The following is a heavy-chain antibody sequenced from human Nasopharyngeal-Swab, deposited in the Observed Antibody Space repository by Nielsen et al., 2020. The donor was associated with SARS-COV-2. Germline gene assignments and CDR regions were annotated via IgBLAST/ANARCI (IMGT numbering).Heavy chain of an antibody. CDR2: IIPIFGTA. Sequence: WVRQAPGQGLEWMGGIIPIFGTANYAQKFQGRVTITADKSTSTAYMELSSLRSEDTAVYYCAREGDILTGSVDYWGQGTLVTVSS. V-gene: IGHV1-69*06. D-gene: IGHD3-9*01. CDR3: AREGDILTGSVDY. J-gene: IGHJ4*02.